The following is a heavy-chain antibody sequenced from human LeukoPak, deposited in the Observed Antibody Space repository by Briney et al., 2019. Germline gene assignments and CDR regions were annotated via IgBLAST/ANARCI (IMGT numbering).Heavy chain of an antibody. CDR3: TRDPLAASAPGYFDS. J-gene: IGHJ4*02. CDR1: RGTFSKYA. D-gene: IGHD6-13*01. Sequence: GASVKVSCKASRGTFSKYAISWVRQAPGQGLEWMGQIIPIFGTTSYAPKFQGRVAITADEMTTTAYMELSSLISEDTAVYYCTRDPLAASAPGYFDSWGQGSLVTVSS. V-gene: IGHV1-69*13. CDR2: IIPIFGTT.